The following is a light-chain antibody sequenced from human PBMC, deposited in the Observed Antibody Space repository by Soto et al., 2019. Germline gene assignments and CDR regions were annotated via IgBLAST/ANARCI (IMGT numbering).Light chain of an antibody. CDR3: QQYESSPPSYT. J-gene: IGKJ2*01. Sequence: EIVLTQSPGTLSLSPGERATLSCRASESVSNNYLAWYQRKPGQAPRLLIYGASYRATDIPYRFSGSGSGTDFTLTIARLEAEDFAVYYCQQYESSPPSYTFGQGTKLEIK. V-gene: IGKV3-20*01. CDR1: ESVSNNY. CDR2: GAS.